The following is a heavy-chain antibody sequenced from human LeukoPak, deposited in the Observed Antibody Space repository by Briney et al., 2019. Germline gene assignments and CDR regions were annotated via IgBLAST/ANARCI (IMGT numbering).Heavy chain of an antibody. V-gene: IGHV3-21*01. CDR3: ASTSSGWPHNWFDP. Sequence: GGSLRLSCAASGFTFSSYSMNWVRQAPGKGLEWVSSISSSSSYIYYADSVKGRFTISRDNAKNSLYPQMNSLRAEDTAVYYCASTSSGWPHNWFDPWGQGTLVTVSS. CDR1: GFTFSSYS. CDR2: ISSSSSYI. D-gene: IGHD6-19*01. J-gene: IGHJ5*02.